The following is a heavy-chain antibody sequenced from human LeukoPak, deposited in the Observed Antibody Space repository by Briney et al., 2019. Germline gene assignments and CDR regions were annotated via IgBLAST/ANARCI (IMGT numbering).Heavy chain of an antibody. J-gene: IGHJ4*02. Sequence: GESLNISCKGSGYSFTSYWIGWVRQMPGKGLEWMGIINPGDSETRYRPSFQGQVTTSADKSISTAYLQWSSLKASDTAMYNCARIVYSSSWYYFDYWGQGTLVTVSS. CDR2: INPGDSET. CDR3: ARIVYSSSWYYFDY. D-gene: IGHD6-13*01. CDR1: GYSFTSYW. V-gene: IGHV5-51*01.